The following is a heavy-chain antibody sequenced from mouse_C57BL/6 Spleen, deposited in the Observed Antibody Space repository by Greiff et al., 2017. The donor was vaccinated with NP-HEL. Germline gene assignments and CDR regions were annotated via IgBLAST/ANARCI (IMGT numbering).Heavy chain of an antibody. Sequence: EVQLQQSGPELVKPGASVKISCKASGYTFTDYYMNWVKQSHGKSLEWIGDINPNNGGTSYNQKFKGKATLTVDKSSSTAYMELRSLTSEDSAVYYCAISSEGYAMDYWGQGTSVTVSS. J-gene: IGHJ4*01. CDR1: GYTFTDYY. V-gene: IGHV1-26*01. D-gene: IGHD1-1*01. CDR3: AISSEGYAMDY. CDR2: INPNNGGT.